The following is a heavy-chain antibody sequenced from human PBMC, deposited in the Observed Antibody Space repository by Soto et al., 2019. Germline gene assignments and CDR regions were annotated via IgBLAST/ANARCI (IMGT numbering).Heavy chain of an antibody. Sequence: QVQLVESGGGVVQPGRSLRLSCAASGFTFSSYAMHWVRQAPGKGLEWVAVISYDGSNKYYADSVKGRFTISRDNSKNTLYVQMNSLRAEDTAVYYCARDDYDCWSGYPQYYYYGMDVWGQGTTVTVSS. D-gene: IGHD3-3*01. CDR1: GFTFSSYA. V-gene: IGHV3-30-3*01. CDR3: ARDDYDCWSGYPQYYYYGMDV. J-gene: IGHJ6*02. CDR2: ISYDGSNK.